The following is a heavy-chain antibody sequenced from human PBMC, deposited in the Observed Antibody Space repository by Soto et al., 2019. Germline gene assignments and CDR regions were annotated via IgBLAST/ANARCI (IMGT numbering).Heavy chain of an antibody. CDR3: ARHSGYDYVFDY. CDR2: INPNNGDT. D-gene: IGHD5-12*01. Sequence: ASVKVSCKASGYTFTGCYIHWVRQAPGQGLEWMGWINPNNGDTNYAQKFQGRVTMTRDTSTSTAHMDLSSLTFDDTAVYYCARHSGYDYVFDYWGQGTLVTVSS. J-gene: IGHJ4*02. V-gene: IGHV1-2*02. CDR1: GYTFTGCY.